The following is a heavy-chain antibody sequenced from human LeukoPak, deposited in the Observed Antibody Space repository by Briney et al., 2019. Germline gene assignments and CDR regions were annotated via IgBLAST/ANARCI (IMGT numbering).Heavy chain of an antibody. CDR2: ISYDGSNK. D-gene: IGHD1-1*01. Sequence: GGSLRLSCAASGFTFSSYGMHWVRQDPGKRLEWVAVISYDGSNKYYADSVKGRFTISRDNSKNTLYLQMSSLRAEDTAVYYCAKEPQKNDYYYGMDVWGQGTTVTVSS. J-gene: IGHJ6*02. CDR3: AKEPQKNDYYYGMDV. CDR1: GFTFSSYG. V-gene: IGHV3-30*18.